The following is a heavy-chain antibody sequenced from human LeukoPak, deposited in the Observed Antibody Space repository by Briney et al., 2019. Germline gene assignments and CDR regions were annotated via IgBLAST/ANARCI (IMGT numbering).Heavy chain of an antibody. CDR3: ARGLYYYGMDV. CDR2: VKQDGSEK. CDR1: GFTLESYW. J-gene: IGHJ6*02. Sequence: GGSLRLSCAASGFTLESYWMTWVRQAPGKGLEWVANVKQDGSEKYYVDSVRGRFTISRDNAKNSLHLQMNSLRAEDTAVYYCARGLYYYGMDVWGQGTTVTVSS. V-gene: IGHV3-7*04.